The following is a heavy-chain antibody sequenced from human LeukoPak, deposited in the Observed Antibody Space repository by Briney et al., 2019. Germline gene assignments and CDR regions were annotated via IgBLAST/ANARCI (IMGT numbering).Heavy chain of an antibody. V-gene: IGHV3-30-3*01. D-gene: IGHD1-26*01. CDR2: ISYDGSNK. J-gene: IGHJ3*02. CDR3: ARAPGPGRNDACDI. CDR1: GFTFSSYA. Sequence: GGSLRLSCAASGFTFSSYAMHWVRQAPGKGLEWVAVISYDGSNKYYADSVKGRFTISRDNSKNTLYLQMNSLRAEDTAVYYCARAPGPGRNDACDIWGQGTMVTVSS.